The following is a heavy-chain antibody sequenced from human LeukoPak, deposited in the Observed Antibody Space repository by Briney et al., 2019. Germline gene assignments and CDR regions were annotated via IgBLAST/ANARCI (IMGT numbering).Heavy chain of an antibody. V-gene: IGHV3-21*01. CDR1: GFTFSSYS. CDR2: ISSSSSYI. CDR3: ARVGGSYFLFDY. D-gene: IGHD1-26*01. J-gene: IGHJ4*02. Sequence: GGSLRLSCAASGFTFSSYSMNWVRQAPGKGLEWVSSISSSSSYIYYADSVKGRFTISRDNAKNSLYLQMNSLRAEDTAVYYCARVGGSYFLFDYWGQGTLVTVSS.